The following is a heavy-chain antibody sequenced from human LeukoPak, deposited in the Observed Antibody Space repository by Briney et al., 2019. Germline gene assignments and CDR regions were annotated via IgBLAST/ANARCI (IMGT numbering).Heavy chain of an antibody. Sequence: PAETLSLTCTVSGASISSGGYYWTWIRPQPGKGLEGNGNIYDSGSTYYNPSLKSRVTISVDTSKNQFSLKLSSVTAADTAVYYCARELPHDAFDIWGQGTMVTVSS. D-gene: IGHD1-14*01. J-gene: IGHJ3*02. CDR3: ARELPHDAFDI. V-gene: IGHV4-31*03. CDR1: GASISSGGYY. CDR2: IYDSGST.